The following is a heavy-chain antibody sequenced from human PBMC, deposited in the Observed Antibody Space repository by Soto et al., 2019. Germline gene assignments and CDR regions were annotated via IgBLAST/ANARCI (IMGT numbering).Heavy chain of an antibody. D-gene: IGHD3-16*01. J-gene: IGHJ6*03. CDR3: ARGGDYYYYYYMDV. CDR2: ISSSSSYI. CDR1: GFTFSSYS. Sequence: GGSLSLSCAASGFTFSSYSMNWVRQAPGKGLEWVSSISSSSSYIYYADSVKGRFTISRDNAKNSLYLQMNSLRAEDTAVYYCARGGDYYYYYYMDVWGKGTTVTVSS. V-gene: IGHV3-21*01.